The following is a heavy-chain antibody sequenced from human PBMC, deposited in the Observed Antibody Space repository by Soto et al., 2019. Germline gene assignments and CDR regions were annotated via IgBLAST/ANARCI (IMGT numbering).Heavy chain of an antibody. J-gene: IGHJ4*02. V-gene: IGHV3-30-3*01. CDR2: ISYDGSNK. CDR3: ARSDILTGYCPDY. D-gene: IGHD3-9*01. CDR1: GFTFSSYA. Sequence: QVQLVESGGGVVQPGRSLRLSCAASGFTFSSYAMHWVRQAPGKGLEWVAVISYDGSNKYYADSVKGRFTISRDNSKNTLYLQMNSLRAEDTAVYYCARSDILTGYCPDYWGQGTLVTVSS.